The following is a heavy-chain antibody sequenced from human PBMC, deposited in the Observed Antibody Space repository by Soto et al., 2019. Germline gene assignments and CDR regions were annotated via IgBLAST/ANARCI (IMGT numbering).Heavy chain of an antibody. J-gene: IGHJ6*02. V-gene: IGHV4-31*03. CDR2: FYDSGST. Sequence: QVQLQESGPGLVKPSQTLSLTCTVSGGSIFGGNYYWSWIRQHPGKGLEWIGYFYDSGSTYYNPSLKSRVTISVDTSKSQFSLSLTSVTAADTAVYYCAGGGPDEYYYGLDIWGQGTTVTVSS. D-gene: IGHD3-16*01. CDR1: GGSIFGGNYY. CDR3: AGGGPDEYYYGLDI.